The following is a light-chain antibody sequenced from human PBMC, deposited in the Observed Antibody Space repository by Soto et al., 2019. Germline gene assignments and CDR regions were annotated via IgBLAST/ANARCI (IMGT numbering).Light chain of an antibody. CDR2: EVT. V-gene: IGLV2-23*02. CDR1: SGDIGSYTY. CDR3: CSYAGSSTFFYV. J-gene: IGLJ1*01. Sequence: QSVLTQPASVSGSPGQSITISCTGTSGDIGSYTYVSWYQQYPGKAPKLLISEVTNRPSGVSNRSSGSKSGNTASLTISGLQAEDEADYYCCSYAGSSTFFYVLGTGTKVTVL.